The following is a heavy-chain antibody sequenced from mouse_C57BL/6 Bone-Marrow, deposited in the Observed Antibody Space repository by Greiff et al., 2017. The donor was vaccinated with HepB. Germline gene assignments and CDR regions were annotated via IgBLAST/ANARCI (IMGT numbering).Heavy chain of an antibody. CDR3: ARSGHGNSGAY. CDR2: IDPSDSYT. Sequence: VQLQQPGAELVMPGASVKLSCKASGYTFTSYWMHWVKQRPGQGLEWIGEIDPSDSYTNYNQKFTGKSTLTVDKSSSTAYMQLSSLTSEDSAVYYCARSGHGNSGAYWGQGTLVTVSA. V-gene: IGHV1-69*01. CDR1: GYTFTSYW. D-gene: IGHD2-1*01. J-gene: IGHJ3*01.